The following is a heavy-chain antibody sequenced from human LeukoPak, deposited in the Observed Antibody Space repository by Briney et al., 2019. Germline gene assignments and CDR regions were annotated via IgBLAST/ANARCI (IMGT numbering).Heavy chain of an antibody. D-gene: IGHD3-9*01. CDR3: ARDPYDNELDY. V-gene: IGHV1-2*02. J-gene: IGHJ4*02. CDR2: INPNSGGT. Sequence: ASVKVSCKASGYTFTGYYMHWVRQASRQGLEWMGWINPNSGGTNYAQKFQGRVTMTRDTSISTAYMELSRLRSDDTAVYYCARDPYDNELDYWGQGTLVTVSS. CDR1: GYTFTGYY.